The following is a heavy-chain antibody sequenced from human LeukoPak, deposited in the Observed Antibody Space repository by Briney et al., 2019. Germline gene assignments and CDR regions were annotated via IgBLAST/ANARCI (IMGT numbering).Heavy chain of an antibody. D-gene: IGHD3-22*01. V-gene: IGHV3-23*01. CDR2: ISGSGGST. CDR3: ARDRSMIVGAGDDY. CDR1: GFTFSSYA. J-gene: IGHJ4*02. Sequence: GGSLRLSCAASGFTFSSYAMSWVRQAPGKGLEWVSAISGSGGSTYYADSVKGRFTISRDNAKNSLYLQMNSLRAEDTAVYYCARDRSMIVGAGDDYWGQGTLVTVSS.